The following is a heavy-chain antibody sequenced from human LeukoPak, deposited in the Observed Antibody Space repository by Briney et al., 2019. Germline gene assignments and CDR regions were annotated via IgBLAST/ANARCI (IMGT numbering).Heavy chain of an antibody. CDR1: GGSFSGYY. CDR2: IYYSGST. Sequence: PSQTLSLTCAVYGGSFSGYYWSWIRQPPGKGLEWIGYIYYSGSTNYNPSLKSRFTISVDTSKNQFSLKLSSATAADPAVYYCASDDGSDAFDIWGQGTMVTVSS. D-gene: IGHD5-24*01. J-gene: IGHJ3*02. CDR3: ASDDGSDAFDI. V-gene: IGHV4-59*01.